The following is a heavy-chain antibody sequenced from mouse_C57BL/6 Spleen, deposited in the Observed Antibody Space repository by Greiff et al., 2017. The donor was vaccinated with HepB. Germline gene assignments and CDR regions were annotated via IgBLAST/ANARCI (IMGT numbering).Heavy chain of an antibody. CDR3: AIYYEAWFAY. Sequence: VKLVESGAELVKPGASVKISCKASGYAFSSYWMNWVKQRPGKGLEWIGQIYPGDGDTNYNGKFKGKATLTADKSSSTAYMQLSSLTSEDSAVYFCAIYYEAWFAYWGQGTLVTVSA. J-gene: IGHJ3*01. D-gene: IGHD2-4*01. V-gene: IGHV1-80*01. CDR2: IYPGDGDT. CDR1: GYAFSSYW.